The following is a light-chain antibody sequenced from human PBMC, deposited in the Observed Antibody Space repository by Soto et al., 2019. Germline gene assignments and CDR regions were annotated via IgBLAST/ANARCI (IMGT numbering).Light chain of an antibody. CDR2: GAS. Sequence: EIVMTQSPATLSVSPGERAALSCRASQSISSNLAWYQQKPGQAPRLLILGASTRATGIPARFSGSASGTEFTLAISSLQSEDFAVYYWQQYHDWPLTFGQGTKVEIK. V-gene: IGKV3-15*01. J-gene: IGKJ1*01. CDR3: QQYHDWPLT. CDR1: QSISSN.